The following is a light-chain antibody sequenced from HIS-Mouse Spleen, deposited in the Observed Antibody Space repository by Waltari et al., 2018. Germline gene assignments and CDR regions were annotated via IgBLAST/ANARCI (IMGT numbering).Light chain of an antibody. J-gene: IGKJ4*01. Sequence: EIVMTQSAATLSVSPGERATRSCRASQSVSSNLAWYQQKPGQAPRLLIYGASTSATGIPARFSGSGSGTEFTLTISSMQSEDFAVYYCQQYNNWPLTFGGGTKVEIK. V-gene: IGKV3-15*01. CDR3: QQYNNWPLT. CDR1: QSVSSN. CDR2: GAS.